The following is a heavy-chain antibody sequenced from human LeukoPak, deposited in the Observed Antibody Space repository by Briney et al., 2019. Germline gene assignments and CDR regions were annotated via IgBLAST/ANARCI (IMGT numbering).Heavy chain of an antibody. CDR1: GGTFSSYA. CDR2: IIPILGIA. CDR3: ARDLSAVAGTGFFDL. D-gene: IGHD6-19*01. J-gene: IGHJ2*01. V-gene: IGHV1-69*04. Sequence: ASVKVSCKASGGTFSSYAISWVRQAPGQGLEWMGRIIPILGIANYAQKFQGRVTITADKPTSTAYMELSSLRSDDTAVYYCARDLSAVAGTGFFDLWGRGTLVTVSS.